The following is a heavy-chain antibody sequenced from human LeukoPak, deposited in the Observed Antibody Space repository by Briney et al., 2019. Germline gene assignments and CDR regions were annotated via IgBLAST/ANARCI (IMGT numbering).Heavy chain of an antibody. CDR1: GFTFSNYA. Sequence: GASLRLSCAASGFTFSNYAMSWVRQAPGKGLEWVSAITGSGSGIYYADSMKSRFTISRDNSKNTLYLQMNSLRAEDTAVYYCAREDAYNADFAFWGQGTLVTVSS. V-gene: IGHV3-23*01. CDR3: AREDAYNADFAF. CDR2: ITGSGSGI. D-gene: IGHD5-24*01. J-gene: IGHJ4*02.